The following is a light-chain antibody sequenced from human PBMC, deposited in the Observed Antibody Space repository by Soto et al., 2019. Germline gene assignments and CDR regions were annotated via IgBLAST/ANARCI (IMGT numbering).Light chain of an antibody. CDR2: DVS. CDR3: CSYGGRSTYV. Sequence: QSALTQPASVSGSPGQSITISCTGTSSDVGGYNFVSWYQQHPGEAPKLVMFDVSNRPSGVSNRFSGSKSANTASLTISGLQADDEADYYCCSYGGRSTYVFGTGTKVTVL. V-gene: IGLV2-14*03. J-gene: IGLJ1*01. CDR1: SSDVGGYNF.